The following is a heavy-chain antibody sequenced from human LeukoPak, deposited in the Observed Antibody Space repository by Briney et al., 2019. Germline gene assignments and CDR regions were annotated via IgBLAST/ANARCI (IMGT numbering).Heavy chain of an antibody. CDR1: GFTFSSYW. CDR2: INNDGSST. V-gene: IGHV3-74*01. CDR3: AKDLLLWFGELMVDY. J-gene: IGHJ4*02. Sequence: GGSLRLSCAASGFTFSSYWMHWVRQAPGRGLVWVSRINNDGSSTSYADSVKGRFTISRDNSENTLYLQMNSLRAEDTAVYYCAKDLLLWFGELMVDYWGQGTLVTVSS. D-gene: IGHD3-10*01.